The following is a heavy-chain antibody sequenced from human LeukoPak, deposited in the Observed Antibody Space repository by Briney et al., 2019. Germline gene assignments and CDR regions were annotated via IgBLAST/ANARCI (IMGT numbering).Heavy chain of an antibody. D-gene: IGHD5-18*01. CDR1: GFTFSSYR. CDR2: ISSSSSYK. Sequence: GGSLRLSCAASGFTFSSYRMNWVRQAPGKGLEWVSSISSSSSYKHYADSVKGRFTVSRDNTKNSLYLQMNSLRAEDTAVYYCARDDDPIQLLPHFDYWGQGTLVTVSS. J-gene: IGHJ4*02. CDR3: ARDDDPIQLLPHFDY. V-gene: IGHV3-21*01.